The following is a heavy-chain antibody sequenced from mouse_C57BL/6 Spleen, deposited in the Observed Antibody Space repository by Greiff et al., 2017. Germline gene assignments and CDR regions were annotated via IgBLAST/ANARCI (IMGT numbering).Heavy chain of an antibody. V-gene: IGHV1-4*01. CDR3: ARSELGPRPYYFDY. Sequence: QVQLKESGAELARPGASVKMSCTASGYTFTSYTMHWVKQRPGQGLEWIGYINPSSGYTKYNQKFKDKATLTADKSSSTAYMQLSSLTSEDTAVYYCARSELGPRPYYFDYWGQGTTLTVSS. CDR1: GYTFTSYT. J-gene: IGHJ2*01. D-gene: IGHD4-1*01. CDR2: INPSSGYT.